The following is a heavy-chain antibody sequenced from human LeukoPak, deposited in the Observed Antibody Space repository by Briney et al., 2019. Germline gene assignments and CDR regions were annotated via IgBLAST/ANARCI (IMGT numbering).Heavy chain of an antibody. V-gene: IGHV3-30*03. Sequence: GGSLRLSCAASGFTFSSYGMHWVRQAPGKGLEWVAVISYDGSNKYYADSVKGRFTISRDNSKNTLYLQMNSLRAEDTAVYYCARDPSSSSWLYSFDYWGQGTLVTVSS. J-gene: IGHJ4*02. D-gene: IGHD6-13*01. CDR2: ISYDGSNK. CDR1: GFTFSSYG. CDR3: ARDPSSSSWLYSFDY.